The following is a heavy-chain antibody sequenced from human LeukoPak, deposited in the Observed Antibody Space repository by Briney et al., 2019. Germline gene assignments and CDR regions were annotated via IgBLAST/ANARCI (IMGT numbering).Heavy chain of an antibody. Sequence: GGSLRLSCAASGFTFSSYEMNWVRQAPGKGLEWVSYISSSGSTIYYADSVKGRFTISRDNAKNSLYLQMNSLRAEDTAVYYCARVVRDNWNSNWFDPWGQGTLVTVSS. V-gene: IGHV3-48*03. CDR3: ARVVRDNWNSNWFDP. J-gene: IGHJ5*02. CDR1: GFTFSSYE. CDR2: ISSSGSTI. D-gene: IGHD1-7*01.